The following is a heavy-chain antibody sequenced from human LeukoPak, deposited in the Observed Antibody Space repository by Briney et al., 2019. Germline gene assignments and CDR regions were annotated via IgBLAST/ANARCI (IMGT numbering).Heavy chain of an antibody. D-gene: IGHD2-2*02. CDR1: GYTFTSYD. CDR2: MNPNSGNT. CDR3: ARGDIVVVPAAILGPYPYYYGMDV. V-gene: IGHV1-8*01. J-gene: IGHJ6*02. Sequence: GASVKVSCKASGYTFTSYDINWVRQATGQGLEWMGWMNPNSGNTGYAQKFQGRVTMTRNTSISTAYMELSSLRSEDTAVYYCARGDIVVVPAAILGPYPYYYGMDVWGQGTTVTVSS.